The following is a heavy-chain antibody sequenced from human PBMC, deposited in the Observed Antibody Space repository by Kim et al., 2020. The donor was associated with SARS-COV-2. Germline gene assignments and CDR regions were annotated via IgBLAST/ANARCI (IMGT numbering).Heavy chain of an antibody. Sequence: ASVKVSCKASGYTFTSYAMNWVRQAPGQGLEWMGWINTNTGNPTYAQGFTGRFVFSLDTSVSTAYLQISSLKAEDTDVYYCAREPLPRGYYGMDVWGQGTTVTVSS. V-gene: IGHV7-4-1*02. CDR3: AREPLPRGYYGMDV. CDR2: INTNTGNP. J-gene: IGHJ6*02. CDR1: GYTFTSYA. D-gene: IGHD1-26*01.